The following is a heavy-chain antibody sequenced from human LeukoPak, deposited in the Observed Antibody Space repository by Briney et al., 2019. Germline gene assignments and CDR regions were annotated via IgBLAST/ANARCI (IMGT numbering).Heavy chain of an antibody. V-gene: IGHV1-69*01. CDR1: GGTFTSYA. D-gene: IGHD3-9*01. CDR3: ARETRHEGLRYFDWFSYYGMDV. CDR2: IIPIFGTA. Sequence: ASVKVSCTASGGTFTSYAISWVRQAPGQGLEWMGGIIPIFGTANYAQKFQGRVTITADESTSTAYMELSSLRSEDTAVYYCARETRHEGLRYFDWFSYYGMDVWGQGTTVTVSS. J-gene: IGHJ6*02.